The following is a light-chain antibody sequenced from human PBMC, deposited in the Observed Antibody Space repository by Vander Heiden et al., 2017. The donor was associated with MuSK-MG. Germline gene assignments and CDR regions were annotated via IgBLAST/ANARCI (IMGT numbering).Light chain of an antibody. CDR2: GAS. V-gene: IGKV3-15*01. J-gene: IGKJ2*01. CDR3: QQHNNWPPRT. Sequence: EIVMTQSPATLSVSPGERATLSCRASQSVSSNLAWYQQKPGQAPRLLIYGASTRATGIPARFSDSGCGTEFTLTISSRQSEDFAVYYCQQHNNWPPRTFGQGTKLXIK. CDR1: QSVSSN.